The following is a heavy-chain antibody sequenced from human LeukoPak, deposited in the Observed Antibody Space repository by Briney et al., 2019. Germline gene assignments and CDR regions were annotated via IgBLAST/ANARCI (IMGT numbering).Heavy chain of an antibody. V-gene: IGHV4-59*08. D-gene: IGHD3-10*01. CDR3: ARHYFPEVSWFDP. Sequence: SETLSLTCTVSGGSISSYYWSWIRQPPRKGLEWIGYIYYSGSTNYNPSLKSRVTISVDTSKNQFSLKLSSVTAADTAVYYCARHYFPEVSWFDPWGQGTLVTVSS. J-gene: IGHJ5*02. CDR1: GGSISSYY. CDR2: IYYSGST.